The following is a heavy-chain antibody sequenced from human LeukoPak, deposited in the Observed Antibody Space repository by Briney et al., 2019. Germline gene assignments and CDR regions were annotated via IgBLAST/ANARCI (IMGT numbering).Heavy chain of an antibody. CDR3: AKDWLTAMVFFFDY. CDR1: GFTFSSYG. D-gene: IGHD5-18*01. CDR2: IRYDGSNK. V-gene: IGHV3-30*02. J-gene: IGHJ4*02. Sequence: GGSLRLSCAASGFTFSSYGMHWARQAPGKGLEWVAFIRYDGSNKYYADSVKGRFTISRDNSKNTLYLQMNSLRAEDTAVYYCAKDWLTAMVFFFDYWGQGTLVTVSS.